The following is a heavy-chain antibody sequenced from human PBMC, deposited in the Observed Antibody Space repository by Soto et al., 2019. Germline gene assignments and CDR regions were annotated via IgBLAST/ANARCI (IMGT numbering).Heavy chain of an antibody. J-gene: IGHJ4*01. CDR1: GGSISSYY. D-gene: IGHD3-22*01. V-gene: IGHV4-59*08. CDR2: IYYSGST. Sequence: QVQLQESGPGLVKPSETLSLTCTVYGGSISSYYWSWIRQPPGKGLEWIGYIYYSGSTNYNPSLKSRVTISVDTSKNQFSLKLSSVTAADTAVYYCARQGPYDSSGYYVDYWGHGTLVTVSS. CDR3: ARQGPYDSSGYYVDY.